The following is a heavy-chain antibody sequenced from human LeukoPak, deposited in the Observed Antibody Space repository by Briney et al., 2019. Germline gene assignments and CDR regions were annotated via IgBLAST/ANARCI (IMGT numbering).Heavy chain of an antibody. Sequence: GGSLRLSCAASGFTFDDYAMHWVRQAPGKGLEWVSGISWNSGSIGYADSVKGRFTISRDNAKNSLYLQMNSLRAEDTALYYCAKASRDDSSGYYYGSWGQGTLVTASS. CDR1: GFTFDDYA. CDR2: ISWNSGSI. CDR3: AKASRDDSSGYYYGS. D-gene: IGHD3-22*01. J-gene: IGHJ4*02. V-gene: IGHV3-9*01.